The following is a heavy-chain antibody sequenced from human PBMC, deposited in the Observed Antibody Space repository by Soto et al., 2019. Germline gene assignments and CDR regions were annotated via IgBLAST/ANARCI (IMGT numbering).Heavy chain of an antibody. CDR2: IWFDGSNK. V-gene: IGHV3-33*01. Sequence: VAVIWFDGSNKYYADSVKGRFTISRDNSKNTLYLQMHSLRAEDTAVYYCARVGITATTFRGFDYWGQGTLVTVSS. CDR3: ARVGITATTFRGFDY. D-gene: IGHD1-20*01. J-gene: IGHJ4*02.